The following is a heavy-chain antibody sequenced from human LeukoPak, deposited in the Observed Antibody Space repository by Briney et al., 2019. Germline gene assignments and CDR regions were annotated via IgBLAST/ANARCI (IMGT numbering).Heavy chain of an antibody. CDR3: AKEPSPYPQTDY. CDR2: IRYDGSNK. CDR1: GFTFSSYG. J-gene: IGHJ4*02. Sequence: GGSLRLSCAASGFTFSSYGMHWVRQAPGKGLEWVAFIRYDGSNKYYADSVKGRFTISRDNSKNTLYLQMNSLRAEDTAVYYCAKEPSPYPQTDYWGQGTLVTVSP. V-gene: IGHV3-30*02.